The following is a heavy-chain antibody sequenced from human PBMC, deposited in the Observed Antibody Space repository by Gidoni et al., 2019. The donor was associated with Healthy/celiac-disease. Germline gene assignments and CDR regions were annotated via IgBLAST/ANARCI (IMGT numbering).Heavy chain of an antibody. CDR1: GFTFSSYT. Sequence: EVQLVESGGGVVKPGGSLRLSCAASGFTFSSYTMNWVRQDPGKGLEGVSSISSSSSYIYYADSVKGRFTISRDNAKNSLYLQMNSLRAEDTAVYYCARGRYYYDSSGYYHHDAFDIWGQGTMVTVSS. J-gene: IGHJ3*02. V-gene: IGHV3-21*01. CDR2: ISSSSSYI. CDR3: ARGRYYYDSSGYYHHDAFDI. D-gene: IGHD3-22*01.